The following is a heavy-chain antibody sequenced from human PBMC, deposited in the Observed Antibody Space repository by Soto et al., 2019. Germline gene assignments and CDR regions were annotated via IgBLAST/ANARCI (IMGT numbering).Heavy chain of an antibody. CDR2: INANNGDT. V-gene: IGHV1-18*04. D-gene: IGHD1-26*01. J-gene: IGHJ4*02. CDR1: GYTFTSYG. CDR3: SRFGADGSH. Sequence: QVQLVQSGPELKKPGASVKVSCKASGYTFTSYGISWVRQAPGQGLEWMGRINANNGDTDYRQKFQGRITMTADASTDTVYMDLRNLTTDDTVVYYCSRFGADGSHWGQGPQITVSS.